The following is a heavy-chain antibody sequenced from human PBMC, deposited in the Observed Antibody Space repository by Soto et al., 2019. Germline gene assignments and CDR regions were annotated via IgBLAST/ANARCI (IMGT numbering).Heavy chain of an antibody. V-gene: IGHV1-3*01. CDR1: GYTFTSYA. Sequence: GASVKVSCKASGYTFTSYAMHWVRQAPGQRLEWMGWINAGNGNTKYSQKFQGRVTITRDTSASTAYMELSSLRSEDTAVYYCARSSDYGGLYYGMDVWGQGTTVTVSS. J-gene: IGHJ6*02. CDR2: INAGNGNT. CDR3: ARSSDYGGLYYGMDV. D-gene: IGHD4-17*01.